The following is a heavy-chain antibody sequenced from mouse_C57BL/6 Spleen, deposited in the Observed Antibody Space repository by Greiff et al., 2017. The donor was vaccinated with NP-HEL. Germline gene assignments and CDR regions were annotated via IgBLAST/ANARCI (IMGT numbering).Heavy chain of an antibody. D-gene: IGHD2-1*01. CDR1: GYTFTSYW. V-gene: IGHV1-64*01. CDR2: IHPNSGRT. J-gene: IGHJ1*03. Sequence: QVQLKQPGAELVKPGASVKLSCKASGYTFTSYWMHWVKQRPGPGLEWIGMIHPNSGRTNYNEKFTSKATLTVDKSSSTAYMQLSSLTSEDSAVYYCARRGNSRYFDVWGTGTTVTVSS. CDR3: ARRGNSRYFDV.